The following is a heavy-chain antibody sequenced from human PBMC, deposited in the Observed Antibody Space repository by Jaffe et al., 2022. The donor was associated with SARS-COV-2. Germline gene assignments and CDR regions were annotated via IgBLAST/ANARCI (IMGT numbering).Heavy chain of an antibody. CDR2: ISSSSSTI. D-gene: IGHD6-13*01. J-gene: IGHJ6*02. V-gene: IGHV3-48*02. CDR3: ARDGRSSPNPEAIYYYYYGMDV. Sequence: EVQLVESGGGLVQPGGSLRLSCAASGFTFSSYSMNWVRQAPGKGLEWVSYISSSSSTIYYADSVKGRFTISRDNAKNSLYLQMNSLRDEDTAVYYCARDGRSSPNPEAIYYYYYGMDVWGQGTTVTVSS. CDR1: GFTFSSYS.